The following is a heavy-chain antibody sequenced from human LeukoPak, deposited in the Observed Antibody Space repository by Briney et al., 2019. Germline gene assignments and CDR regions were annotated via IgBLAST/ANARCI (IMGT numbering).Heavy chain of an antibody. CDR1: GFTFSSYA. J-gene: IGHJ5*02. V-gene: IGHV3-30-3*01. CDR2: ISYDGSNK. Sequence: GRSLRLSCAASGFTFSSYAMHWVRQAPGKGLEWVAVISYDGSNKYYADSVKGRFTISRDNSKNTLYLQMNSLRAEDTAVYYCARDYGRSGSYRWFDPWGQGTLVTVSS. CDR3: ARDYGRSGSYRWFDP. D-gene: IGHD1-26*01.